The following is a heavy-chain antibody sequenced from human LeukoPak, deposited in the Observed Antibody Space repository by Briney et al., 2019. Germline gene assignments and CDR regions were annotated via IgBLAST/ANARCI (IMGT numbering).Heavy chain of an antibody. Sequence: GASVKVSCKASGYTFVSYLIHWVREAPGQGLEWMGIISPNDGNTQYAPKFRGRVTMTRDISTTTAYMELSSLISGDTAVYYCARDNVVGATAGNAFDIWGQGTMVTVSS. CDR2: ISPNDGNT. V-gene: IGHV1-46*01. CDR3: ARDNVVGATAGNAFDI. D-gene: IGHD1-26*01. J-gene: IGHJ3*02. CDR1: GYTFVSYL.